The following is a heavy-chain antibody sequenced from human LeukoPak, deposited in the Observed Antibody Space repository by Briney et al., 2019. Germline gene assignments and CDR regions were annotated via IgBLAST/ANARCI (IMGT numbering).Heavy chain of an antibody. CDR3: ARSRNRAAAPYYFDY. CDR2: IYSSGRT. D-gene: IGHD6-13*01. J-gene: IGHJ4*02. V-gene: IGHV4-61*02. Sequence: PSETLSLTCTVSGGSISSGPYYWSWVRQPAGKGLEWIGRIYSSGRTNYNPSLKSRVTISVDTSKNQFSLKLSSVTAADTAVYYCARSRNRAAAPYYFDYWGQGTLVTVSS. CDR1: GGSISSGPYY.